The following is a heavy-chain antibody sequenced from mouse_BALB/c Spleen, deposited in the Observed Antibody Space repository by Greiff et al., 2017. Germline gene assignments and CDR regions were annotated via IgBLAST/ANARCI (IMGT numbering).Heavy chain of an antibody. J-gene: IGHJ3*01. CDR2: IWSGGST. CDR1: GFSFTSYG. Sequence: VQLKQSGPGLVQPSQTLSITCTASGFSFTSYGVHWVRQSPGKGLEWLGVIWSGGSTNYNAAFISRLSISKDNSKSHVFFKMNRLQANDTAIYYCARNNGNYGFAYWGQGTLVTVSA. V-gene: IGHV2-2*02. CDR3: ARNNGNYGFAY. D-gene: IGHD2-1*01.